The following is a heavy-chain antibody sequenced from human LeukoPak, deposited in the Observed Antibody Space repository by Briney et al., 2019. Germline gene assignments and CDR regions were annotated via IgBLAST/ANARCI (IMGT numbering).Heavy chain of an antibody. J-gene: IGHJ4*02. CDR1: GGSISSYY. Sequence: SETLSLTCTVSGGSISSYYWSWIRQPAGKGLEWIGRIYTSGSTNYNPSLKSRVTMSVDTSKNQFSLKLSSVTAADTAVYYCARSGRAPNPLYYFGYWGQGTLVTVSS. CDR2: IYTSGST. D-gene: IGHD3-10*01. CDR3: ARSGRAPNPLYYFGY. V-gene: IGHV4-4*07.